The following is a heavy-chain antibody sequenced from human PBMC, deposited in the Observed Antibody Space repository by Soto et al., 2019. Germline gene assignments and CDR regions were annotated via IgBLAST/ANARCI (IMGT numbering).Heavy chain of an antibody. CDR1: GGSSGRFY. CDR2: IYYSGST. Sequence: SETLALSCAVPGGSSGRFYGSWIRQPPGKGLEWIGYIYYSGSTNYNPSLKSRVTISVDTSKNQFSLKLSSVTAVYTAVYYSARYDGRYCGQGTLVTV. V-gene: IGHV4-59*01. CDR3: ARYDGRY. J-gene: IGHJ4*02. D-gene: IGHD3-16*01.